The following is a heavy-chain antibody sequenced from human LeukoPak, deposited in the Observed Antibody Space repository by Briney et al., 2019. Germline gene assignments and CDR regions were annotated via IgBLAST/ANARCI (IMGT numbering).Heavy chain of an antibody. Sequence: GASVKVSCKASGYIFTSYNIYWVRQAPGQGLEWMGIINPSGGSTNYAQKFQGRVTMTRDTSTSTVYMELRSLRSDDTAVYYCASESYWGQGTLVTVSS. CDR1: GYIFTSYN. V-gene: IGHV1-46*01. CDR2: INPSGGST. J-gene: IGHJ4*02. CDR3: ASESY.